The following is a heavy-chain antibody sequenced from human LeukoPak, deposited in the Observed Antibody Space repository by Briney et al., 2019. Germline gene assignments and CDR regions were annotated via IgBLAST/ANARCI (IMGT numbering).Heavy chain of an antibody. CDR3: ARVHSGYDFGNRKYDYFDY. CDR1: GFTFSSYA. D-gene: IGHD5-12*01. J-gene: IGHJ4*02. Sequence: GGSLRLFCAASGFTFSSYAMSWVRQAPGEGLEWFSGSGNGGSTYYADSVKGRFTISRDNAKNTLYLQMSSLRAEDTPVYYCARVHSGYDFGNRKYDYFDYWGQGTLVTVSS. CDR2: SGNGGST. V-gene: IGHV3-23*01.